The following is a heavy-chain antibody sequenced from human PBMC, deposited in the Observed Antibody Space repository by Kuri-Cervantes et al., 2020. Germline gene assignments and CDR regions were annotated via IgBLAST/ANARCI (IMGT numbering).Heavy chain of an antibody. CDR3: ARTSYGTVDY. D-gene: IGHD5-18*01. Sequence: GESLKISCKGSGYSFTSQWIGWVRQMPGKGLEWMGLINPGNSHIRYRPSFQGQVTISADKSISTAYLQWSSLRASDTAMYYCARTSYGTVDYWGQGTLVTVSS. CDR1: GYSFTSQW. V-gene: IGHV5-51*01. CDR2: INPGNSHI. J-gene: IGHJ4*02.